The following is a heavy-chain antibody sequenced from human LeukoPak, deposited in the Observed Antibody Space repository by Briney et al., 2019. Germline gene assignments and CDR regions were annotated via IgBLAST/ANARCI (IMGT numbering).Heavy chain of an antibody. CDR1: GFTFSNYA. D-gene: IGHD3-10*01. V-gene: IGHV3-30*02. CDR2: IRYDGSNK. Sequence: GGSLRLSCTASGFTFSNYAMSWVRQAPGKGLEWVAFIRYDGSNKYYADSVKGQFTISRDNSKNTLYLQMNSLRAEDTAVYYCAKDRWFGELFDYWGQGTLVTVSS. CDR3: AKDRWFGELFDY. J-gene: IGHJ4*02.